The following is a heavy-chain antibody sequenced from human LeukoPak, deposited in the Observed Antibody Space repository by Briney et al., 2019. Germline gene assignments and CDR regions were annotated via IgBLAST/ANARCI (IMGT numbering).Heavy chain of an antibody. CDR2: INHSGST. J-gene: IGHJ5*02. D-gene: IGHD3-10*01. CDR1: GGSFSGYY. CDR3: ARGLLLWLARFDP. V-gene: IGHV4-34*01. Sequence: SETLSLTCAVYGGSFSGYYWSWIRQPPGKGLEWIGEINHSGSTNYNPSLKSRVTISVDTSKNQFSLKLSSVTAADTAVYYCARGLLLWLARFDPWGQGTLATVSS.